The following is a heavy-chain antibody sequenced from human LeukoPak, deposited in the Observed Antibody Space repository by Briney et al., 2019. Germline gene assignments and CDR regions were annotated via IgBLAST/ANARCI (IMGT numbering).Heavy chain of an antibody. V-gene: IGHV4-34*01. CDR2: INHSGST. CDR3: ASVSYGMDV. CDR1: GGSFSGYY. Sequence: SETLSLTCAVYGGSFSGYYWSWIRQPPGKGLEWIGEINHSGSTNYNPSLTSRVTISVDTSKNQFSLKLSSVTAADTAVYYCASVSYGMDVWGKGTTVTVSS. J-gene: IGHJ6*04.